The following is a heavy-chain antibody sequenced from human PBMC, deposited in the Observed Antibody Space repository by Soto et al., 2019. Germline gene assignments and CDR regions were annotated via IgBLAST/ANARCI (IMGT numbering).Heavy chain of an antibody. CDR2: IKQDGSEK. D-gene: IGHD3-22*01. V-gene: IGHV3-7*01. CDR1: GATLSSYA. CDR3: AKFYCDSSCYLQCPGYNYYGKDV. Sequence: EGYLRLSCAASGATLSSYAMNWVRQALGKRLGWVDNIKQDGSEKYYVDSVKGRFTISRDNAKNSLCLQMNSLRAEDTAVYYRAKFYCDSSCYLQCPGYNYYGKDVWRQGTSVTGSS. J-gene: IGHJ6*01.